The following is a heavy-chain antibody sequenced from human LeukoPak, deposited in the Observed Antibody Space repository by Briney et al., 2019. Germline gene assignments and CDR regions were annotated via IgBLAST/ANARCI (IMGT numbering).Heavy chain of an antibody. CDR3: ARDAVRGVIMKYFDY. J-gene: IGHJ4*02. Sequence: PGGSLRLSCAASEFSVGSNYMTWVRQAPGKGLEWVSLIYSGGSTYYADSVKGRFTISRDNAKNSLYLQINSLRAEDTAVYYCARDAVRGVIMKYFDYWGQGTLVTVSS. D-gene: IGHD3-10*01. CDR1: EFSVGSNY. CDR2: IYSGGST. V-gene: IGHV3-66*01.